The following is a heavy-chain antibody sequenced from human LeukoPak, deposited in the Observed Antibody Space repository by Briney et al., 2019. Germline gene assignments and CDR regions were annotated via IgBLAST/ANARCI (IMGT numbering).Heavy chain of an antibody. CDR2: IYPGDSDT. V-gene: IGHV5-51*01. D-gene: IGHD3-9*01. Sequence: KAGESLKISCKGSGHRFSSYWIAWVRQMPGKGLEWMGIIYPGDSDTRYSPSFQGQVTISADKSVSTAYLQWSSLKASDTAMYYCASCGGYNILTTHIRPFDYWGQGTLVTVSS. CDR1: GHRFSSYW. CDR3: ASCGGYNILTTHIRPFDY. J-gene: IGHJ4*02.